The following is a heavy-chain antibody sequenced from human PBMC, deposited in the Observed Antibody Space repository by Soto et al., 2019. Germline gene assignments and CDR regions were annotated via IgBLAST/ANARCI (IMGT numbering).Heavy chain of an antibody. V-gene: IGHV4-61*01. Sequence: SETLSLTCTVSGGSVSSGSYYWSWIRQPPGKGLEWIGYIYYSGSTNYNPSLKGRVTISVDTSKNQFSLKLSSVTAADTAVYYCARVRYYDFWSGYYNGRSPFDIWGQGTMVTVSS. J-gene: IGHJ3*02. CDR3: ARVRYYDFWSGYYNGRSPFDI. D-gene: IGHD3-3*01. CDR2: IYYSGST. CDR1: GGSVSSGSYY.